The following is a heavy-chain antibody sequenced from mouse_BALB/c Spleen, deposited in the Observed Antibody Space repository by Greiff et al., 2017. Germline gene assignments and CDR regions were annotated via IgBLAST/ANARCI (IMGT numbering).Heavy chain of an antibody. CDR2: IWAGGST. CDR3: ARDRTGTVGYFDV. CDR1: GFSLTSYG. D-gene: IGHD4-1*01. V-gene: IGHV2-9*02. Sequence: VKLMESGPGLVAPSQSLSITCTVSGFSLTSYGVHWVRQPPGKGLEWLGVIWAGGSTTYNSALMSRLSISKDNSKSQVFLKMNSLQTDDTAMYYCARDRTGTVGYFDVWGAGTTVTVSS. J-gene: IGHJ1*01.